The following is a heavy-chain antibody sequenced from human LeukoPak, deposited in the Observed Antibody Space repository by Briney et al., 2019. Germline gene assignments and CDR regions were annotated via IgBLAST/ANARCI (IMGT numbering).Heavy chain of an antibody. D-gene: IGHD2-2*01. CDR1: GGSISSGDYY. CDR2: IYYSGST. V-gene: IGHV4-30-4*08. J-gene: IGHJ6*03. Sequence: PSETLSLTCTVSGGSISSGDYYWSWIRQPPGKGLEWIVYIYYSGSTYYNPSLKSRVTISVDTSKNQFSLKLSSVTAADTAVYYCARAAGNQLLHIYYYYYMDVWGKGTTVTVSS. CDR3: ARAAGNQLLHIYYYYYMDV.